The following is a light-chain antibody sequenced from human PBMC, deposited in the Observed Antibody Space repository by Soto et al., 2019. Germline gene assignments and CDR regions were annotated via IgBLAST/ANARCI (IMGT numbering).Light chain of an antibody. V-gene: IGKV3-20*01. CDR3: QHYGAPPRP. J-gene: IGKJ1*01. CDR2: GAS. CDR1: QTVTSNY. Sequence: DIVLTQSPDTLSLSPGERATLSCRASQTVTSNYFGWYQQKPGQAPRLVIYGASRRDTGIPDRFSGSGSGTDFTLTISRLEPEDFAVYFCQHYGAPPRPFGQGTKVEMK.